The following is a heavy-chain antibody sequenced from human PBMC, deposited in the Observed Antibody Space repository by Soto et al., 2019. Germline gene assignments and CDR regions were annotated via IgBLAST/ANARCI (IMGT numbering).Heavy chain of an antibody. CDR3: ASWSAYYGMDV. CDR1: GDSISRSNW. J-gene: IGHJ6*02. D-gene: IGHD2-8*02. Sequence: PSETLSLTCAVSGDSISRSNWWSWVRQPPGKGLEWIGEIYYSGSTNYNPSLKSRVTISVDTSKNQFSLQLNSVTPEDTAVYYCASWSAYYGMDVWGQGTTVTVSS. V-gene: IGHV4-4*02. CDR2: IYYSGST.